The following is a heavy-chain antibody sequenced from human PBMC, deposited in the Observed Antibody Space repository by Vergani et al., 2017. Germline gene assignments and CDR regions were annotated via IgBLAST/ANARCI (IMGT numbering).Heavy chain of an antibody. V-gene: IGHV3-9*01. CDR3: AKDIASSSWYVFDY. D-gene: IGHD6-13*01. CDR1: GITFWKFG. Sequence: EVDLVESGGGLAQPGGSLRLSCEASGITFWKFGMHWVRQGPGKGLEWVSGISWNSGAVDYADSVRGRFTISRDNAKNSLFLEMNSLRAEDTALYYCAKDIASSSWYVFDYWGQGTLVTVSS. J-gene: IGHJ4*02. CDR2: ISWNSGAV.